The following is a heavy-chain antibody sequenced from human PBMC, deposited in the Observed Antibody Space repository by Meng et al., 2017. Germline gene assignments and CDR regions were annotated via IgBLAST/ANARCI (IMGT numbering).Heavy chain of an antibody. D-gene: IGHD3-16*02. CDR3: TTGVITFGGVIVFDY. Sequence: GESLKISCAASGFTFSNAWMSWVRQAPGKGLEWVGRIKSKTDGGTTDYAAPVKGRFTISRDDSKNTLYLPMNSLKTEDTAVYYRTTGVITFGGVIVFDYWGQGTLVTVSS. V-gene: IGHV3-15*01. CDR2: IKSKTDGGTT. J-gene: IGHJ4*02. CDR1: GFTFSNAW.